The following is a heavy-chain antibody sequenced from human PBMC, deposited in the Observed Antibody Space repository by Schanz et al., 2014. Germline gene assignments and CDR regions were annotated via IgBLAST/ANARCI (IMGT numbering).Heavy chain of an antibody. CDR2: MNPDSGNT. Sequence: QVHLVQSGAEVKKPGASVKVSCKASGYNITSNDFNWVRQAPGQGLEWMGWMNPDSGNTGYAQKFQGRVTMTRNTSISTAYMELSSLRSDDTAMYYCATMWGYCTATACQILEVLDVWGQGTMVTVSS. J-gene: IGHJ3*01. CDR1: GYNITSND. D-gene: IGHD2-8*02. V-gene: IGHV1-8*01. CDR3: ATMWGYCTATACQILEVLDV.